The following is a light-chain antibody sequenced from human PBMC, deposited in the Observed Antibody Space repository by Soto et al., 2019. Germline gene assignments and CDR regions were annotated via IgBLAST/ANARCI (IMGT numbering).Light chain of an antibody. CDR1: QSVNSR. V-gene: IGKV1-5*03. Sequence: DIQMTQSPSTLSASVGDRATITCRASQSVNSRLAWYQQKPGKAPKLLIYKASSLESGVPSRFSSSGSGTEFTLTISSLQPDDFATYYCQQYNSYLYSFGQGTKVDIK. CDR2: KAS. J-gene: IGKJ2*01. CDR3: QQYNSYLYS.